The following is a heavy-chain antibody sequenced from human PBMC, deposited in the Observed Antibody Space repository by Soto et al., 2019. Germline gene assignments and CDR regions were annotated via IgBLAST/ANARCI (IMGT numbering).Heavy chain of an antibody. CDR1: GFTFDDYT. Sequence: GGSLRLSCAASGFTFDDYTMHWVRQAPGKGLEWVSLISWDGGSTYYADSVKGRFTISRDNSKNSLYLQMNSLRTEDTALYYCAKDMAAYYYYSGLDVWGQGTTVTVSS. V-gene: IGHV3-43*01. CDR2: ISWDGGST. J-gene: IGHJ6*02. CDR3: AKDMAAYYYYSGLDV.